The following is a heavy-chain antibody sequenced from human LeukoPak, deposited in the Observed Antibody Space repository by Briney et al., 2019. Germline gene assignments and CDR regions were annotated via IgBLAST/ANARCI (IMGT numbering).Heavy chain of an antibody. V-gene: IGHV3-23*01. CDR1: GFTFSSYA. D-gene: IGHD3-22*01. CDR2: ISGSGGTT. CDR3: AKRTPYSSGSYYFDY. Sequence: GGSLRLSCEVSGFTFSSYAMSWVCYAPGKGLERVSAISGSGGTTNYADSVKGRLTISRDNSQNTLYLKMNSLRAEDTAVYYCAKRTPYSSGSYYFDYWGQGTLVTVSS. J-gene: IGHJ4*02.